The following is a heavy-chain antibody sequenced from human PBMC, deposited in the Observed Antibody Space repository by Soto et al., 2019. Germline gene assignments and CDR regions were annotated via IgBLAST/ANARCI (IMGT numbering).Heavy chain of an antibody. CDR1: GGSISSSSYC. J-gene: IGHJ4*02. D-gene: IGHD1-26*01. V-gene: IGHV4-39*01. Sequence: SETLSLTCTVSGGSISSSSYCWGWIRQPPGKGLEWIGSIYYSGSTYYNLPLKSRVTISVDTSKNQFSLKLSSVTAADTAVYYCARLGGSYAVPHFDYWGQGTLVTVSS. CDR2: IYYSGST. CDR3: ARLGGSYAVPHFDY.